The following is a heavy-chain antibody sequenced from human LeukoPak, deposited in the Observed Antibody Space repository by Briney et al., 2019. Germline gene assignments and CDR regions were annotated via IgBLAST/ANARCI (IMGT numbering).Heavy chain of an antibody. J-gene: IGHJ5*02. CDR3: ARAPGGKTKYNWFDP. V-gene: IGHV3-23*01. D-gene: IGHD3-16*01. CDR2: ISGSGGTI. CDR1: GFTFSSYG. Sequence: SGGSLRLSCAASGFTFSSYGMTWVRQAPGKGLEWVSAISGSGGTIYYADSVKGRFTISRDNSKNTLYLQMNSLRAEDTAVYYCARAPGGKTKYNWFDPWGQGTLVTVSS.